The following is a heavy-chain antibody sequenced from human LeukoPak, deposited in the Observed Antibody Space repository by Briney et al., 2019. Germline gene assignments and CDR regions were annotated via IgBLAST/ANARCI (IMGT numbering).Heavy chain of an antibody. Sequence: GGSLRLSCAASGFTFSTYGMHWVRQAPGKGLEWVAVISYDGSNEYFVDSVKGRFTISRDNSRNILFLQMNSLRPEDTAVYYCARDLGVGAYLLFDYISSGLDSWGQGTLVAVSS. CDR1: GFTFSTYG. D-gene: IGHD6-6*01. CDR2: ISYDGSNE. CDR3: ARDLGVGAYLLFDYISSGLDS. J-gene: IGHJ4*02. V-gene: IGHV3-30*03.